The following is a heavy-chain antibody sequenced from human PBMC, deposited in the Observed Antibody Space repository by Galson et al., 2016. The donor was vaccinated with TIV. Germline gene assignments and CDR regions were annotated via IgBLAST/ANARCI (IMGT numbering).Heavy chain of an antibody. Sequence: QSGAEVKKPGESLRISCKASGYSFTSFWIAWVRRMPGKGLEWVGIMYSADSDIKYSPSFQGQVTISAGAAISTAYLEWSSLQASDTAIYYCARAPGYSGFSYGYFDTWGQGTQVTVSS. CDR2: MYSADSDI. V-gene: IGHV5-51*03. D-gene: IGHD5-18*01. J-gene: IGHJ4*02. CDR3: ARAPGYSGFSYGYFDT. CDR1: GYSFTSFW.